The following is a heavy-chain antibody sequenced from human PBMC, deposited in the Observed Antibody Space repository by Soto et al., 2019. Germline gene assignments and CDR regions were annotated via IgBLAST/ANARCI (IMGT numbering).Heavy chain of an antibody. Sequence: PGGSLRRSCAASGVTFSSYTMHWVRQAPGQGLEWMAVISSDGSNKYYADSVKGRFTISRDNSKNTLYLQMNSLSAEDTAVYFCARDQVEMATAFDDWGQGTLVTVSS. V-gene: IGHV3-30-3*01. J-gene: IGHJ4*02. CDR2: ISSDGSNK. CDR1: GVTFSSYT. CDR3: ARDQVEMATAFDD. D-gene: IGHD2-15*01.